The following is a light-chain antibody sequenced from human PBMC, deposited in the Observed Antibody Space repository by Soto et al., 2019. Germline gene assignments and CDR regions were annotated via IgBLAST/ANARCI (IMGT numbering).Light chain of an antibody. V-gene: IGLV2-11*01. CDR1: SSDVGGYNY. J-gene: IGLJ1*01. Sequence: QSARTQPRSESGSPGQSVTISCTGTSSDVGGYNYVSWYQQHPGKAPKVMIYDVSERPSGVPDRFSGSKSGNTASLTISGLQAEDESDYYCCSYAGSPRYVLGTGTQLTVL. CDR2: DVS. CDR3: CSYAGSPRYV.